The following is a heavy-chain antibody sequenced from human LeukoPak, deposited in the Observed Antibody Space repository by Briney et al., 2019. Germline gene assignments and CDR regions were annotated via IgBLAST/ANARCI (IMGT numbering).Heavy chain of an antibody. D-gene: IGHD3-22*01. CDR3: ASRYYDSSGYCGADY. CDR2: INHSGST. J-gene: IGHJ4*02. V-gene: IGHV4-34*01. Sequence: SETLSLTCAVYGGSFSGYYWSWIRQPPGKGLEWIGEINHSGSTNYNPSLKSRVTISVDTSKNQFSLKLSSVTAADTAVYYCASRYYDSSGYCGADYWGQGTLVTVSS. CDR1: GGSFSGYY.